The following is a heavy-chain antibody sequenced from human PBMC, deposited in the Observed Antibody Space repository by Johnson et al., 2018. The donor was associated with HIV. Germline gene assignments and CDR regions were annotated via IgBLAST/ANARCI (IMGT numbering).Heavy chain of an antibody. J-gene: IGHJ3*02. V-gene: IGHV3-23*04. CDR2: INWNGGST. D-gene: IGHD5-18*01. CDR1: GFTFSSYA. CDR3: ARDGYSYGDAFDI. Sequence: VQLVESGGGVVQPGRSLRLSCAASGFTFSSYAMSWVRQAPGKGLEWVSGINWNGGSTGYADSVKGRFTISRDNSKNTLYLQMNSLRADDTAVYHCARDGYSYGDAFDIWGQGTMVTVSS.